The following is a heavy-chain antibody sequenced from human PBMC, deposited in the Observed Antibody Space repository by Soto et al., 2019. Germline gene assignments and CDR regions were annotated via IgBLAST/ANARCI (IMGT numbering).Heavy chain of an antibody. J-gene: IGHJ3*02. CDR2: INASNGNA. Sequence: ASVKVSCKASGYTFTSYAVHWVRQAPGQRLEWMGRINASNGNAKYAQKFQSRVTITTDTSTSTAHMELSSLRSEDTAVYYCARAGGTEDAFDIWGQGTMVTVSS. CDR3: ARAGGTEDAFDI. V-gene: IGHV1-3*01. D-gene: IGHD3-10*01. CDR1: GYTFTSYA.